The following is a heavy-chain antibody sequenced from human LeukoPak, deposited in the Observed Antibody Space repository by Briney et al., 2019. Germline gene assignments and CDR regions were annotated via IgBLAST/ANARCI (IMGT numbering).Heavy chain of an antibody. V-gene: IGHV3-30*03. CDR3: ATPHYGGYYDMFDS. Sequence: GSLRLSCAASGFDISSSAMHWVRQAPGKGLEWVAGISYDGEIKYFADSVKGRFAMSRDNSNDTIFLEMNTLRPDDTGVYFCATPHYGGYYDMFDSWGPGTQVIVSS. CDR2: ISYDGEIK. D-gene: IGHD4-17*01. CDR1: GFDISSSA. J-gene: IGHJ4*02.